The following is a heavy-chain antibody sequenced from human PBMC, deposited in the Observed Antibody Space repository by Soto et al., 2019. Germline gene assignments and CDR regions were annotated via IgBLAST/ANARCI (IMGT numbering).Heavy chain of an antibody. J-gene: IGHJ5*02. Sequence: SETLSLTCTVSGGSISSYYWSWIRQPPGKGPEWIGYIYYSGSTNYNPSLKSRVTISVDTSKNQFSLKLSSVTAADTAVYYCARDLREYYYGSGSYRDHNNCFDPWGQGTLVTVSS. V-gene: IGHV4-59*01. CDR3: ARDLREYYYGSGSYRDHNNCFDP. CDR2: IYYSGST. CDR1: GGSISSYY. D-gene: IGHD3-10*01.